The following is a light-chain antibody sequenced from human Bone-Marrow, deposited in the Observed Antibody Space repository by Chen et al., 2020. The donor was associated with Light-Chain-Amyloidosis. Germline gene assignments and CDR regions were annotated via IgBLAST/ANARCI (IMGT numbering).Light chain of an antibody. V-gene: IGKV3-20*01. CDR3: QYFGSSPLT. CDR2: GAS. Sequence: DIVLTQSAGTLSLSQGERATLACRTRQSVGSSHLAWYQQKPGQAPRLLMYGASPRATGTPDLFSGSGSGTDFPLSIIRLEPEDFAVHYCQYFGSSPLTFVQGTKVEIK. J-gene: IGKJ1*01. CDR1: QSVGSSH.